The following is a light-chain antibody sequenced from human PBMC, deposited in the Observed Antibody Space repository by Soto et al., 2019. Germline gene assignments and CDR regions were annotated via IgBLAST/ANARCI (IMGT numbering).Light chain of an antibody. V-gene: IGKV3-20*01. CDR2: GAS. CDR1: QSVSSTY. J-gene: IGKJ1*01. Sequence: EIVLTQSPVTLSLSPGERAALSCRASQSVSSTYLAWYQQRIGRAPRLLIYGASSRPAGIPDRFSGGGSGTDFTLTISRLEPEDFAVYYCQQSGSSPWTFGQGTKVDIK. CDR3: QQSGSSPWT.